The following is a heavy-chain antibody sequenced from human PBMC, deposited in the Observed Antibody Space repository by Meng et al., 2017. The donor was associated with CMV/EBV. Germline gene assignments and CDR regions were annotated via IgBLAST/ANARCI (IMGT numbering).Heavy chain of an antibody. V-gene: IGHV4-39*07. CDR1: GGAISSSSCY. CDR3: ARGGIAAAGLH. J-gene: IGHJ4*02. Sequence: QLQRQEQGPGLVEPSETLSLTCTVSGGAISSSSCYWGRSRQPPGKGLEWIGSIYYSGSTYYNPSLKSRVTISVDTSKNQFSLKLSSVTAADTAVYYCARGGIAAAGLHWGQGTLVTVSS. CDR2: IYYSGST. D-gene: IGHD6-13*01.